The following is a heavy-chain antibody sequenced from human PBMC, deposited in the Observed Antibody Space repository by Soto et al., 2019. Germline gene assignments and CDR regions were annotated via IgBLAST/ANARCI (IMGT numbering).Heavy chain of an antibody. Sequence: SETLSLTCTVSGGSVSSGSYYWSWIRQPPGKGLEWIGYIYYSGSTNYNPSLKSRVTISVDTSKNQFSLKLSSVTAADTAVYYCARDLHITGTTGFDYWGQGTLVTVSS. CDR1: GGSVSSGSYY. CDR3: ARDLHITGTTGFDY. V-gene: IGHV4-61*01. CDR2: IYYSGST. D-gene: IGHD1-7*01. J-gene: IGHJ4*02.